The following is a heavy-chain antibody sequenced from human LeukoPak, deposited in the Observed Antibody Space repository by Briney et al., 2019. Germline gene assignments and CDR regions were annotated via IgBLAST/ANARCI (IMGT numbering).Heavy chain of an antibody. Sequence: KSSETLSLTCTVSGGSISSSSYYWSWIRQPPGKGLEWIGEINHSGSTNYNPSLKSRVTISVDTSKNQFSLKLSSVTAADTAVYCCARVWDFWSGYPFDYWGQGTLVTVSS. J-gene: IGHJ4*02. CDR1: GGSISSSSYY. CDR3: ARVWDFWSGYPFDY. V-gene: IGHV4-39*07. D-gene: IGHD3-3*01. CDR2: INHSGST.